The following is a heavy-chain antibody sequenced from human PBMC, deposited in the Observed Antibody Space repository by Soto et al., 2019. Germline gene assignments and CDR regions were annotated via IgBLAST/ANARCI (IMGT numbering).Heavy chain of an antibody. J-gene: IGHJ4*02. CDR1: GYTFIKYG. CDR3: ARDERNWAKFDY. D-gene: IGHD3-16*01. Sequence: QVQLVQSGPEVKRPGASVKVSCKAFGYTFIKYGISWVRLAPGQRPEWMGWISGNGVPTYEQRNQGRFTMTDDTSSSTAVMELKSLTSDVTAIYYCARDERNWAKFDYWGQGTLVTVSS. CDR2: ISGNGVP. V-gene: IGHV1-18*01.